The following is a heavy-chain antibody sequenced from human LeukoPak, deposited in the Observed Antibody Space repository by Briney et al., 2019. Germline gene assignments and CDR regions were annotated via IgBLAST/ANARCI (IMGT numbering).Heavy chain of an antibody. J-gene: IGHJ4*02. CDR2: ISVYNDNT. V-gene: IGHV1-18*01. CDR1: GFSFTNYG. CDR3: ARCHYYGSGNYVRVYSPDY. D-gene: IGHD3-10*01. Sequence: GASVKVSCKASGFSFTNYGISWVRQAPGQGLEWVGWISVYNDNTNYEQKLQGRVSMTTDTSTSTAYMELRSLRSDDTAVYYCARCHYYGSGNYVRVYSPDYWGQGTLVTVSS.